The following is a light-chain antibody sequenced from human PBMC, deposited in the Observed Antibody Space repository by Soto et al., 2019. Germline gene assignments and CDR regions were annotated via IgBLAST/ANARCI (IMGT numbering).Light chain of an antibody. CDR1: KTTNTW. CDR2: DAS. Sequence: DIQMTQFPSTLSASVGDRVTITCRASKTTNTWLAWYQQKPGTAPKLLIYDASSLEGGVPSRFSASGSGTEFTLTISSLQPDDLATDYCQLYISYPYIFGQGTK. V-gene: IGKV1-5*01. CDR3: QLYISYPYI. J-gene: IGKJ2*01.